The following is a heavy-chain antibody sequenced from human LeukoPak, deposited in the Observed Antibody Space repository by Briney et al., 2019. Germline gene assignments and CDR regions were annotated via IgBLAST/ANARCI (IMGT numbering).Heavy chain of an antibody. D-gene: IGHD6-13*01. Sequence: GGFLILSCAASGFTFDSYAMSWVRQAPGKGLEWVSAVSRFGGTTYYADSAKGRFTISRDNSNNTVYLQMNSLRVGDTALYYCVKHVGSRWSNNRFDPWGQGTLVTVS. CDR1: GFTFDSYA. V-gene: IGHV3-23*01. J-gene: IGHJ5*02. CDR3: VKHVGSRWSNNRFDP. CDR2: VSRFGGTT.